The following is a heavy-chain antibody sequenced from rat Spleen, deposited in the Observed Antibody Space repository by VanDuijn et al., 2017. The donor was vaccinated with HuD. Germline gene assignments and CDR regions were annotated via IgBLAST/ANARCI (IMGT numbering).Heavy chain of an antibody. Sequence: EVQLVESGGGLVQPGRSLKLSCAASGFTFSDYYMAWVRQAPTKGLEWVATISSDGRRNYYPDSVKGRFTISRDNAKSTLYLQMNSLRSEDTATYYCARQETSGYSNWFTFWGHGTLVTVSS. CDR2: ISSDGRRN. J-gene: IGHJ3*01. CDR3: ARQETSGYSNWFTF. CDR1: GFTFSDYY. D-gene: IGHD4-3*01. V-gene: IGHV5S10*01.